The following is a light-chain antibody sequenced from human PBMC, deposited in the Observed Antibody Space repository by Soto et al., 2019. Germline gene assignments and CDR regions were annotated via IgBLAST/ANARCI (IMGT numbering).Light chain of an antibody. CDR2: DVS. V-gene: IGLV2-14*03. CDR1: SSDVGRYNY. CDR3: GSFTSSSTYV. J-gene: IGLJ1*01. Sequence: QLVLAQPASVSGSPGQSITISCTGTSSDVGRYNYVSWYQQHPGKAPKLTIYDVSSRPSGVSSRFSGSKSGNTASLTISGLQAEDEADYYCGSFTSSSTYVFGTGTKLTVL.